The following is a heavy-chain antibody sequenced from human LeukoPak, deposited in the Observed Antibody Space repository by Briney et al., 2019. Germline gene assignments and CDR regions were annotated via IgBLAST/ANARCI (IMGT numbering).Heavy chain of an antibody. V-gene: IGHV4-59*01. CDR1: GGSISSYY. Sequence: PSETLSLTCTVSGGSISSYYWSWIRQPPGKGLEWIGYIYYSGSTNYNPSLKSRVTISVDPSKNQFSLKLSSVTAADTAVYYCVRDVAVAGVDAFDIWGQGTMVTVSS. D-gene: IGHD6-19*01. CDR3: VRDVAVAGVDAFDI. J-gene: IGHJ3*02. CDR2: IYYSGST.